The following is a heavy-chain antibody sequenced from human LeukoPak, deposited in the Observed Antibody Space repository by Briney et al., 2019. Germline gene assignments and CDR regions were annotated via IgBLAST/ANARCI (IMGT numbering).Heavy chain of an antibody. J-gene: IGHJ4*02. CDR2: VDHEDGET. CDR3: ATSLSSSGWFDY. D-gene: IGHD6-19*01. CDR1: GYTFTDYY. Sequence: ASVKISCKVSGYTFTDYYMHWVQQAPGKGLEWMGLVDHEDGETIYAEKFQGRVTITADTSTDTAYMELSSLRSEDTAVYYCATSLSSSGWFDYWGQGTLVTVSS. V-gene: IGHV1-69-2*01.